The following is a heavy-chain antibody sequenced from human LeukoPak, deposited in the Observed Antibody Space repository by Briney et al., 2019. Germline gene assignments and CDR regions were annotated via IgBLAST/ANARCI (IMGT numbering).Heavy chain of an antibody. Sequence: SETLSLTCTVSGGSISSGGYYWSWIRQPPGKGLEWIGYIYHSGSTYYNPSLKSRVTISVDRSKNQFSLKLSSVTAADTAAYYCARFGTVENWFDPWGQGTLVTVSS. D-gene: IGHD3-16*01. J-gene: IGHJ5*02. CDR1: GGSISSGGYY. CDR2: IYHSGST. V-gene: IGHV4-30-2*01. CDR3: ARFGTVENWFDP.